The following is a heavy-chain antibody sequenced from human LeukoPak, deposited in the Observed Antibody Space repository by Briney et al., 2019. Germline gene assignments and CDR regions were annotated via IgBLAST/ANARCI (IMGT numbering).Heavy chain of an antibody. Sequence: GGSLRLSCAASGFTFSIYSMNWVRQAPGKGLEWVSYISSSSTIYYADSVKGRFTISRDNAKNSLYLQMNSLRAEDTAVYYCAREGGYCSGGSCYWDDYWGQGTLVTVSS. CDR1: GFTFSIYS. J-gene: IGHJ4*02. D-gene: IGHD2-15*01. CDR3: AREGGYCSGGSCYWDDY. V-gene: IGHV3-48*01. CDR2: ISSSSTI.